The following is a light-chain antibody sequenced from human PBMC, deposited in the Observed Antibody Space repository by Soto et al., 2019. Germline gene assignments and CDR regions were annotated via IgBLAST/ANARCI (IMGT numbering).Light chain of an antibody. Sequence: IQMTQSPSSRSSSLGDRGHITCRASQDIRNDLGWYQQKHGKAPKLLIYAASTLQSGVPSRFSGSVSGTDCTLTISSLQHDDGATYYCQQYTTYTWTFGQGTKVDIK. CDR3: QQYTTYTWT. J-gene: IGKJ1*01. CDR1: QDIRND. CDR2: AAS. V-gene: IGKV1-6*01.